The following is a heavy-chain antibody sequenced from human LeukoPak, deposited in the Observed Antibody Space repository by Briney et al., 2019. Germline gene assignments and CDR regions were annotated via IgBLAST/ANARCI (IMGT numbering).Heavy chain of an antibody. CDR2: IYHSGST. V-gene: IGHV4-38-2*02. J-gene: IGHJ4*02. Sequence: SETLSLTCTVSGYSISSGYYWGWIRQPPGKGLEWIGSIYHSGSTYYNPSLKSRVTISVDTSKNQFSLKLSSVTAADTAVYYCARDLGASGSRTELGEEDWGQGTLVTVSS. D-gene: IGHD1-26*01. CDR1: GYSISSGYY. CDR3: ARDLGASGSRTELGEED.